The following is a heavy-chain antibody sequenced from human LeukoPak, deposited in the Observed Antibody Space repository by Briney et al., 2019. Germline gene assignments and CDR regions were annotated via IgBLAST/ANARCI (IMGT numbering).Heavy chain of an antibody. CDR2: ISGSGGST. J-gene: IGHJ5*02. CDR1: GFTFSSYA. D-gene: IGHD1-20*01. CDR3: AKDTSYNWNDAGNWFDP. Sequence: GGSLRLSCAASGFTFSSYAMSWVRQAPGKGLEWVSAISGSGGSTYYADSVKGRFTISRDNAKNSLYLQMNSLRAEDTALYYCAKDTSYNWNDAGNWFDPWGQGTLVTVSS. V-gene: IGHV3-23*01.